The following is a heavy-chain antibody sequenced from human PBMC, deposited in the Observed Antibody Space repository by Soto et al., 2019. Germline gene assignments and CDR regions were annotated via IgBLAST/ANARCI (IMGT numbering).Heavy chain of an antibody. V-gene: IGHV3-74*01. CDR1: GFTFSSYW. CDR3: ATVVIIDSSAPPWDYYYSYGMDV. CDR2: INSDGSST. D-gene: IGHD3-22*01. J-gene: IGHJ6*02. Sequence: EVQLVESGGGLVQPGGSLRLSCAASGFTFSSYWMHWVRQAPGKGLVWVSRINSDGSSTSYADSVKGRFTISRDNAKNTLYLQMNSLRAEDTALYYCATVVIIDSSAPPWDYYYSYGMDVWGQGTTVTVSS.